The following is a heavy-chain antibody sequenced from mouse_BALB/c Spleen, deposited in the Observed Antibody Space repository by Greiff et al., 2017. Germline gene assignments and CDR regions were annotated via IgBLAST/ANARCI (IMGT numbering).Heavy chain of an antibody. Sequence: LQQSGAELVRSGASVKMSCKASGYTFTSYNMHWVKQTPGQGLEWIGDIYPGNGGTNYNQKFKGKATLTADTSSSTAYMQISSLTSEDSAVYFCARGLDEGFDYWGQGTTLTVSS. CDR1: GYTFTSYN. CDR2: IYPGNGGT. D-gene: IGHD4-1*01. J-gene: IGHJ2*01. CDR3: ARGLDEGFDY. V-gene: IGHV1-12*01.